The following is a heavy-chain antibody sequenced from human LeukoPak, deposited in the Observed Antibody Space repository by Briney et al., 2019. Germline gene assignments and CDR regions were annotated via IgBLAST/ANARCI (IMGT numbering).Heavy chain of an antibody. Sequence: GESLRLSYAASGFTLSSYTMNWVRQAPGKGLEWVSSISSGSSYIYYADSVKGRFTISRDNAKNSLYLQMNSLRAEDTAVYYCATTPAGWGQGTLVTVPS. V-gene: IGHV3-21*01. CDR1: GFTLSSYT. CDR3: ATTPAG. J-gene: IGHJ4*02. CDR2: ISSGSSYI.